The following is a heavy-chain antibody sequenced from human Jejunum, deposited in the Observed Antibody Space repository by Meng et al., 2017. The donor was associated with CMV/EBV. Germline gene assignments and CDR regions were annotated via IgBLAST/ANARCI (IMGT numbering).Heavy chain of an antibody. CDR1: GFTFGDYW. D-gene: IGHD6-19*01. V-gene: IGHV3-7*01. Sequence: YAASGFTFGDYWMTWVRQAPGRGLEWVADIKQDEGEKFFVDSVKGRFTISRDNAKNSLYLQMISLRAEDTAVYYCARDTGWHRFDYWGQGTLVTVSS. J-gene: IGHJ4*02. CDR2: IKQDEGEK. CDR3: ARDTGWHRFDY.